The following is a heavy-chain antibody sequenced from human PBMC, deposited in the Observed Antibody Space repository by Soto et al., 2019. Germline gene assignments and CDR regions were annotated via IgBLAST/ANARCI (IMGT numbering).Heavy chain of an antibody. Sequence: SETLSLTCTVSGGSISSYYWSWIRQPPGKGLEWIGYIYYSGSTNYNPSLKSRVTISVDTSKNQFSLKLSSVTAADTAVYYCARDFGSGSVEDYWGQGTLVTVSS. V-gene: IGHV4-59*01. CDR1: GGSISSYY. D-gene: IGHD3-10*01. CDR3: ARDFGSGSVEDY. J-gene: IGHJ4*02. CDR2: IYYSGST.